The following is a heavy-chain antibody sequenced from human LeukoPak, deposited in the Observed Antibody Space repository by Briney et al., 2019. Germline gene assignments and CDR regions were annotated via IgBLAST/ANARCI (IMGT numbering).Heavy chain of an antibody. D-gene: IGHD6-6*01. CDR2: VYYTGST. CDR3: ARHFAYSSSSYFDY. Sequence: PSETLSLTCIVSGGSISSYYWSWIRQPPGKGLEWIGYVYYTGSTNYNPSLKSRVTIFEDKSKNQFSLRLSSVTVADTAVYYCARHFAYSSSSYFDYWGQGNLVTVSS. V-gene: IGHV4-59*08. J-gene: IGHJ4*02. CDR1: GGSISSYY.